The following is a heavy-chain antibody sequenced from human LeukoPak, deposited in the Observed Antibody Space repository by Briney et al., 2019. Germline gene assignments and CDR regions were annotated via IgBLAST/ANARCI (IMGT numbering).Heavy chain of an antibody. V-gene: IGHV4-59*01. D-gene: IGHD3-16*01. J-gene: IGHJ4*02. CDR1: GGSISSYY. CDR2: IYYSGST. CDR3: ARVTKSYGSYYFGY. Sequence: PSETLSLTCTVSGGSISSYYWSWIRQPPGKGLEWIGYIYYSGSTNYNPSLKSRVTISVDTSKNQFSLKLSSVTAADTAVYYCARVTKSYGSYYFGYWGQGTLVTVSS.